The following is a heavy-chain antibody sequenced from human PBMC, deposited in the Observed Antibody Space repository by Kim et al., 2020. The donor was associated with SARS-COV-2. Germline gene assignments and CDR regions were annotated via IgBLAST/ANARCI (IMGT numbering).Heavy chain of an antibody. J-gene: IGHJ3*02. V-gene: IGHV4-34*01. Sequence: SETLSLTCAVYGGSFSGYYWSWIRQPPGKGLEWIGEINHSGSTNYNPSLKSRVTISVDTSKNQFSLKLSSVTAADTAVYYCAGGDYYDPAAAFDIWGQGTMVTVSS. CDR3: AGGDYYDPAAAFDI. CDR2: INHSGST. CDR1: GGSFSGYY. D-gene: IGHD3-22*01.